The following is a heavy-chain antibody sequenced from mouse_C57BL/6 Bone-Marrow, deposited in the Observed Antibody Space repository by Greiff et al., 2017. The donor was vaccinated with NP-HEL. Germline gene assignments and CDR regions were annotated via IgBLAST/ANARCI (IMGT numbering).Heavy chain of an antibody. CDR2: ISNLAYSI. CDR3: ARQGGHYCGSGELDY. CDR1: GFTFSDYG. V-gene: IGHV5-15*01. J-gene: IGHJ2*01. Sequence: EVQGVESGGGLVQPGGSLKLSCAASGFTFSDYGMAWVRQAPRKGPEWVAFISNLAYSIYYAHTVTGRVTISRENAKNTLYLEMSSLRSEDTAMYYCARQGGHYCGSGELDYWGQGTTLTVSS. D-gene: IGHD1-1*01.